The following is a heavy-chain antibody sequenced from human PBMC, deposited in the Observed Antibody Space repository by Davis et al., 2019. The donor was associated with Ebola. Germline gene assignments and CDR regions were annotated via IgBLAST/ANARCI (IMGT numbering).Heavy chain of an antibody. Sequence: SETLSLTCAVSGGSISSSNWWSWVRQPPGKGLEWIGEIYHSGSTNYNPSLKSRVTVSLDTSKRQFSLKVNSVTAADTAVYYCASSIFGAVVNPYYFDYWSQGTLVTVSS. J-gene: IGHJ4*02. D-gene: IGHD3-3*01. CDR2: IYHSGST. CDR1: GGSISSSNW. V-gene: IGHV4-4*02. CDR3: ASSIFGAVVNPYYFDY.